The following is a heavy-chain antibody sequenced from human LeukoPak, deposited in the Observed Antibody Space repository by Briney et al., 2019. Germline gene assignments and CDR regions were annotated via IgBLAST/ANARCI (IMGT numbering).Heavy chain of an antibody. CDR3: ARGHGAGTFAVFYFDY. CDR1: GGSISSSNW. J-gene: IGHJ4*02. Sequence: PSETLSLTCAVSGGSISSSNWWSWVRQPPGKGLEWIGEIYHSGSTNYNPSLKSRVTISVDKSKNQFSLKLSSVTAADTAVYYCARGHGAGTFAVFYFDYWGQGTLSPSPQ. V-gene: IGHV4-4*02. D-gene: IGHD6-19*01. CDR2: IYHSGST.